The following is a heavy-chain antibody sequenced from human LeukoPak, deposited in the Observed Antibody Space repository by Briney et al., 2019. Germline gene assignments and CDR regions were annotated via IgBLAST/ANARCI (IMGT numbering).Heavy chain of an antibody. CDR2: ISAYNGNT. V-gene: IGHV1-18*01. D-gene: IGHD3-3*01. CDR3: AISFTIFGVVTH. CDR1: GYTFTSYG. J-gene: IGHJ4*02. Sequence: ASVKVSCKASGYTFTSYGISWVRQAPGQGLEWMGWISAYNGNTNYAQKLQGRVTMTTDTSTSTAYMEQRSLRSDDTAVYYCAISFTIFGVVTHWGQGALVTVSS.